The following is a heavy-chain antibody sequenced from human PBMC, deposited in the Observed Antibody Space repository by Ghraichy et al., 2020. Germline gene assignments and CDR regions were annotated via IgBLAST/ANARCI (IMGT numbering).Heavy chain of an antibody. V-gene: IGHV3-7*03. CDR1: GFTFSNYW. CDR3: AREDYYDFAEYYQH. Sequence: GGSLRLSCAASGFTFSNYWLSWVRQAPGKGLEWMANIKQNGSEIYYVDSVKGRFTISRDNAKNSLYLQMNSLRAEDTAVYYCAREDYYDFAEYYQHWGQGTLVSVSS. D-gene: IGHD3-22*01. CDR2: IKQNGSEI. J-gene: IGHJ1*01.